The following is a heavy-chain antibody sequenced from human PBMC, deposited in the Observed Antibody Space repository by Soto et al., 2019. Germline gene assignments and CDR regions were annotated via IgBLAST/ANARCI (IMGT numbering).Heavy chain of an antibody. V-gene: IGHV1-3*01. J-gene: IGHJ5*02. Sequence: QVQLVQSGAEVKKPGASVKVSCKASGYTFTSYAMHWVRHAPGQRLEWMGWINAGNGNTKYSQKFQGRVTITRDTSASTAYMELSSLRSEDTAVYYSARGVAGPLHWFDPSGQGTLVTVSS. CDR1: GYTFTSYA. D-gene: IGHD6-19*01. CDR3: ARGVAGPLHWFDP. CDR2: INAGNGNT.